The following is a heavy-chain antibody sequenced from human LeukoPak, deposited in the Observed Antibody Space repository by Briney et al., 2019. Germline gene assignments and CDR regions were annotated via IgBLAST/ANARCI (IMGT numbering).Heavy chain of an antibody. V-gene: IGHV3-23*01. D-gene: IGHD6-19*01. J-gene: IGHJ4*02. Sequence: GGSLRLSCAASGFTFSSYAMSWVRQAPGKGLEWVSAISGSGGSTYYADSVEGRFTISRDNSKNTLYLQMNSLRAEDTAVYYCVVTLAVAGLDYWGQGTLVTVSS. CDR1: GFTFSSYA. CDR2: ISGSGGST. CDR3: VVTLAVAGLDY.